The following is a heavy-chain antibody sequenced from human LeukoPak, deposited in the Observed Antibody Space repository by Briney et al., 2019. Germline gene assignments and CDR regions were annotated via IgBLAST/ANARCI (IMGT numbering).Heavy chain of an antibody. CDR2: INEDGSTT. D-gene: IGHD1-26*01. CDR3: VRDLGGRSGH. J-gene: IGHJ4*02. V-gene: IGHV3-74*01. Sequence: GGSLRLSCAASGFTFSSNWMHWVRQAPGKGLVWVSRINEDGSTTNYADSVKGRSTVFRDNAKNTLYLQMNSLRAEDTAVYYCVRDLGGRSGHWGQGTLVTVSS. CDR1: GFTFSSNW.